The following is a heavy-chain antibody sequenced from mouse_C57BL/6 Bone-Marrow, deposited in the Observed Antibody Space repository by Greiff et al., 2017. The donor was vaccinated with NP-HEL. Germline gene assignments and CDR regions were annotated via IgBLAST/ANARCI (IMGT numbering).Heavy chain of an antibody. J-gene: IGHJ2*01. CDR3: ARHLRNYFDY. CDR1: GFTFSSYG. Sequence: EVKLVESGGDLVKPGGSLKLSCAASGFTFSSYGMSWVRQTPDKRLEWVATISSGGSYTYYPDSVKGRFTISRDNAKNTLYLQMSSLKSEDTAMYYCARHLRNYFDYWGQGTTLTVSS. CDR2: ISSGGSYT. V-gene: IGHV5-6*01.